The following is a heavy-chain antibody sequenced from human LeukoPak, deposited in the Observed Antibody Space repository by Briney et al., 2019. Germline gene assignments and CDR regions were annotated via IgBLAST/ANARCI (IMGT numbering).Heavy chain of an antibody. CDR3: ERGTHAGTFDP. V-gene: IGHV3-53*01. CDR1: GFTVSSNY. D-gene: IGHD3-10*01. J-gene: IGHJ5*02. CDR2: IYSGGST. Sequence: GGSLRLSCAASGFTVSSNYMSWVRQAPGKGLEWVSVIYSGGSTYYADSVKGRFTISRDDSKNTLYLQMNSLRAEDTAVYYCERGTHAGTFDPWGQGTLVTVSS.